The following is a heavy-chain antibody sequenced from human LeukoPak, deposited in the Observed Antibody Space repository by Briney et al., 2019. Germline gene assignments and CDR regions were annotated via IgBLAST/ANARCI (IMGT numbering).Heavy chain of an antibody. Sequence: GGSLRLSCAASGFTFSSYSMNWVRQAPGKGLEWVSSISSSSSYIYYADSVKGRFTISRDNAKDSLYLQMNSLRAEDTAVYYCARQHYDSSGYSHDWGQGTLVTVSS. CDR2: ISSSSSYI. D-gene: IGHD3-22*01. CDR3: ARQHYDSSGYSHD. CDR1: GFTFSSYS. J-gene: IGHJ4*02. V-gene: IGHV3-21*01.